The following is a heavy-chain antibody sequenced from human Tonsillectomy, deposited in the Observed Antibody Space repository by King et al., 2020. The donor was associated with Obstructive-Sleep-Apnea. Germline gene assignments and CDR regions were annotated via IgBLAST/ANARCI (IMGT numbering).Heavy chain of an antibody. J-gene: IGHJ6*02. D-gene: IGHD6-13*01. V-gene: IGHV3-48*04. CDR1: GFTFSSYS. CDR3: ARDHSSSWTTIYYYYYGMDV. Sequence: VQLVESGGGLVQPGGSLRLSCAASGFTFSSYSMNWVRQAPGKGLEWVSYISSSSSTIYYADSVKGRFTISRDNAKNSLYLQMNSRRAEDTAVYYCARDHSSSWTTIYYYYYGMDVWGQGTTVTVSS. CDR2: ISSSSSTI.